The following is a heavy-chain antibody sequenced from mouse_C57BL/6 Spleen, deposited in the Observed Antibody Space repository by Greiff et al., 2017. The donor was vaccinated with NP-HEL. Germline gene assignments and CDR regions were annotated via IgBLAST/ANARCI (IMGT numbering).Heavy chain of an antibody. CDR3: ARDDYVLYAMDY. CDR1: GFSLTSYG. Sequence: QVQLKQSGPGLVQPSQSLSITCTVSGFSLTSYGVHWVRQSPGKGLEWLGVIWSGGSTDYNAAFISRLSISKDNSKSQVFFKMNSLQADDTAIYYCARDDYVLYAMDYWGQGTSVTVSS. D-gene: IGHD2-4*01. CDR2: IWSGGST. J-gene: IGHJ4*01. V-gene: IGHV2-2*01.